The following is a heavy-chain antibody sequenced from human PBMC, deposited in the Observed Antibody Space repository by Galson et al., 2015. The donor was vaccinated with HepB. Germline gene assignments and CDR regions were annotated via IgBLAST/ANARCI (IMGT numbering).Heavy chain of an antibody. CDR2: INTNSGNP. J-gene: IGHJ4*02. V-gene: IGHV7-4-1*02. CDR1: GYTLTTYA. D-gene: IGHD1-26*01. Sequence: SVKVSCKASGYTLTTYAINWVRQAPGQGLEWMGWINTNSGNPTYAQGFTGRFVFSLDPSVNTAYLQISSLKAEDTAVYYCAREGSGGYGATFDYWGQGTLVTVSA. CDR3: AREGSGGYGATFDY.